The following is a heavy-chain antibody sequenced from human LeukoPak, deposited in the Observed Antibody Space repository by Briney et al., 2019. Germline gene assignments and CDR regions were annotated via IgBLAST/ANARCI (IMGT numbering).Heavy chain of an antibody. V-gene: IGHV3-21*04. CDR1: GFTFSSYS. CDR3: AKDISSSSSGAFDI. J-gene: IGHJ3*02. D-gene: IGHD6-6*01. Sequence: GGSLRLSCAASGFTFSSYSMNWVRQAPGKGLEWVSSISSSSSYIYYADSVKGRFTISRDNAKNSLYLQMNSLRAEDMALYYCAKDISSSSSGAFDIWGQGTMVTVSS. CDR2: ISSSSSYI.